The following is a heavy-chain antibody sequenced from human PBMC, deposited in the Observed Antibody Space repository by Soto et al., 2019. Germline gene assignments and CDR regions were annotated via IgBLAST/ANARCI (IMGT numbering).Heavy chain of an antibody. V-gene: IGHV1-3*01. CDR2: INAGNGNT. Sequence: ASVKVSCKASGYTFTRYAMHWVRQAPGQRLEWMGWINAGNGNTKYSQEFHGRVTITRDTSASTAYMELSSLRSEDTAVYYCARAVQTHLISVFWSGYYRSLDYIYYFCMDVWGKGTTVTVSS. CDR1: GYTFTRYA. J-gene: IGHJ6*04. CDR3: ARAVQTHLISVFWSGYYRSLDYIYYFCMDV. D-gene: IGHD3-3*01.